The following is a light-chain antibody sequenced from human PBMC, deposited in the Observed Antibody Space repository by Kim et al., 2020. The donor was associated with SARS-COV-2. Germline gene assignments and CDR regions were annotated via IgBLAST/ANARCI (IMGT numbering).Light chain of an antibody. CDR3: QQTFSSRLTWT. J-gene: IGKJ1*01. V-gene: IGKV1-39*01. CDR2: AAS. Sequence: GDRVTITCRASQAISIYLNWYQQQPGRAPKLLIYAASSLQTGVPSRFSGSGSGTDFTLTIASLQPEDFATYYCQQTFSSRLTWTFGQGTKVEIK. CDR1: QAISIY.